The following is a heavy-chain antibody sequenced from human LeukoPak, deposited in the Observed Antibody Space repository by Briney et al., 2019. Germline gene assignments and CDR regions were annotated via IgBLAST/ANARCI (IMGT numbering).Heavy chain of an antibody. Sequence: ASVRVSCKASGYTFTGYYMHWVRQAPGQGLEWMGRINPNSGGTNYAQKFQGRVTMTRDTSISTAYMELSRLRSDDTAVYYCARKWYGEHFDYWGQGTLVTVSS. V-gene: IGHV1-2*06. J-gene: IGHJ4*02. CDR1: GYTFTGYY. D-gene: IGHD4-17*01. CDR2: INPNSGGT. CDR3: ARKWYGEHFDY.